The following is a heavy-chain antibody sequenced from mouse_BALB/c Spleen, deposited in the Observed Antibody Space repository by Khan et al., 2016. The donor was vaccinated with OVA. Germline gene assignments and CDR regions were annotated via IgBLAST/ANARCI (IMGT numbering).Heavy chain of an antibody. D-gene: IGHD1-1*01. CDR3: ARHPPSCDWFAY. Sequence: EVQVVESGGGLVKPGGSLKLSCAASGFTFSSYAMSWVRQTPEKRLEWVATISSGGSYTYYPDSVKGRFTISRDNAKNTLYLQMSSLRSEDTAMYYCARHPPSCDWFAYWGQGTLVTVSA. V-gene: IGHV5-9-3*01. CDR1: GFTFSSYA. J-gene: IGHJ3*01. CDR2: ISSGGSYT.